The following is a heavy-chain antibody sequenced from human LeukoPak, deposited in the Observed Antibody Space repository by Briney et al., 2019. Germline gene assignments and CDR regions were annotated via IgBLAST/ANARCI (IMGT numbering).Heavy chain of an antibody. V-gene: IGHV3-74*01. CDR2: INSDGSST. Sequence: PGGSLRLSCAASGFTFSRYYMHWVRQAPGKGLVWVSRINSDGSSTTYGDSVKGPFSISRDNAKITLYLQMNSLKGEDTAVYYCTRVFVGDEYSSSGYWGQGTLVTVSS. D-gene: IGHD6-13*01. CDR3: TRVFVGDEYSSSGY. J-gene: IGHJ4*02. CDR1: GFTFSRYY.